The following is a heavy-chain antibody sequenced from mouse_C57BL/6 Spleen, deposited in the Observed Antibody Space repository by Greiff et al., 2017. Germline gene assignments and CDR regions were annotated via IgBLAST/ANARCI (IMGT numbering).Heavy chain of an antibody. CDR1: GYSITSGYY. V-gene: IGHV3-6*01. J-gene: IGHJ2*01. D-gene: IGHD2-2*01. CDR2: ISYDGSN. Sequence: EVQLQQSGPGLVKPSQSLSLTCSVTGYSITSGYYWNWIRQFPGNKLEWMGYISYDGSNNYNPSLKNRISITRDTSKNQFFLKLNSVTTEDTATYYCASIYYGYDGGVDYWGQGTTLTVSS. CDR3: ASIYYGYDGGVDY.